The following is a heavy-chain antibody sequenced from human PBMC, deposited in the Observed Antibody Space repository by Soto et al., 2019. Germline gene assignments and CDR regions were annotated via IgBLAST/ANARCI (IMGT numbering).Heavy chain of an antibody. CDR1: GFTVSSNY. CDR2: IYSGCST. V-gene: IGHV3-53*01. Sequence: EVQLVESGGGLIQPGGSLRLSCAASGFTVSSNYMSWVRQAPGKGLEWVSVIYSGCSTYDADSVKGRFTISRDNSKNTLYLQMNSLRAEDTAVYYCARDRVESGYPEYFQHWGQCTLVTVSS. D-gene: IGHD3-22*01. J-gene: IGHJ1*01. CDR3: ARDRVESGYPEYFQH.